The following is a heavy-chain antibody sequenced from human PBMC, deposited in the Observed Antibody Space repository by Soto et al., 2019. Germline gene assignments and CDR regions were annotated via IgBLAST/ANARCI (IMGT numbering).Heavy chain of an antibody. J-gene: IGHJ6*02. V-gene: IGHV3-48*02. CDR3: ARDEQWRNNYGMDV. CDR1: GFTLSSYS. D-gene: IGHD6-19*01. CDR2: ISSSSSTI. Sequence: HPGGSLSLSCAASGFTLSSYSMNWVRQAPGKGLEWVSYISSSSSTIYYADSVKGRFTISRDNAKNSLYLQMNSLRDEDTVVYYCARDEQWRNNYGMDVWGQGTTVTVSS.